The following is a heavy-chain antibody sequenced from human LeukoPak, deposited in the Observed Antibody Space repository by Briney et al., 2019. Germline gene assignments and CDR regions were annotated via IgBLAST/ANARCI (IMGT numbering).Heavy chain of an antibody. CDR1: GFTFSSYT. CDR3: ARVRYCDY. J-gene: IGHJ4*02. D-gene: IGHD1-14*01. Sequence: GGSLRLSCAASGFTFSSYTINWVRQTPGKGLEWVSSISGGSSYIYYADSVRGRFTISRDNAKNTLYLQMNSLRAEDTAVYYCARVRYCDYWGQGTLVTVSS. V-gene: IGHV3-21*01. CDR2: ISGGSSYI.